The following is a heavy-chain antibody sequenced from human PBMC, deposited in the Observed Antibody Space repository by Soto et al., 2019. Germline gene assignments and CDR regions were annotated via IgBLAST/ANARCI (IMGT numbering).Heavy chain of an antibody. J-gene: IGHJ4*01. CDR1: GFTFSSYA. V-gene: IGHV3-23*01. Sequence: GALRLSCTASGFTFSSYAMSWVRQAPGKELEWVSTISGNSGKTNYAESVKGRFSISRDNSKNTVHLQLDSLRAEDTAVYFCAKLGFVLMELYYFHQWGHGTLVTVSS. D-gene: IGHD2-8*01. CDR3: AKLGFVLMELYYFHQ. CDR2: ISGNSGKT.